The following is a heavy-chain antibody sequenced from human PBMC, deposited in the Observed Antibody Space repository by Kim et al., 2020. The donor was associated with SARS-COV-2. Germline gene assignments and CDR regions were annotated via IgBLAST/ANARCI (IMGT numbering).Heavy chain of an antibody. J-gene: IGHJ4*02. V-gene: IGHV3-23*01. CDR1: GFSFSNFV. CDR2: IMGSGGNT. Sequence: GGSLRLSCKASGFSFSNFVINWVRQAPGKGLEWVAIIMGSGGNTYYADSVTGRFTVSRDNSENTLYLQMNGMRADDTAIYYCVNRAYTGTWRAPHWGQGILVTVSS. D-gene: IGHD2-2*02. CDR3: VNRAYTGTWRAPH.